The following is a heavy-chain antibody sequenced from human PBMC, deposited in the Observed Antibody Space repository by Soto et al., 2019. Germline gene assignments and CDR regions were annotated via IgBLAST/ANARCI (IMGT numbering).Heavy chain of an antibody. J-gene: IGHJ4*02. V-gene: IGHV1-69*13. CDR1: GGTFRTYA. Sequence: SVKVSCKASGGTFRTYAISWVRQAPGQGLEWMGGITPIFGKANYAQKFQGRVSITADDSKQTAYLEMKSLRAEDTAVYYCGRDPYSGARYYLDLWGQGTQVTVSS. D-gene: IGHD1-26*01. CDR2: ITPIFGKA. CDR3: GRDPYSGARYYLDL.